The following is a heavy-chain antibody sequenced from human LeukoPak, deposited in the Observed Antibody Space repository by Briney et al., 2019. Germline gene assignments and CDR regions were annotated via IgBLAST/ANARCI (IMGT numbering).Heavy chain of an antibody. CDR2: IWYDGSNK. CDR3: AKVSLEYYISIRYPIDY. J-gene: IGHJ4*02. CDR1: GFTFISYG. V-gene: IGHV3-33*06. D-gene: IGHD3-22*01. Sequence: GGSLRLSCAASGFTFISYGMHWVRQAPGKGLEWVAVIWYDGSNKYYADPVEGRFTISRDNSKNTLYLQMNSLRAEATAVYYCAKVSLEYYISIRYPIDYWGQGTLVTVSS.